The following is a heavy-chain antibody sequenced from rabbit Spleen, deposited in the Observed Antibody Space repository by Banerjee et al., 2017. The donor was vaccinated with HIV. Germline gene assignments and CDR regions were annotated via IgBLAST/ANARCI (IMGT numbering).Heavy chain of an antibody. CDR2: INAVTGKA. Sequence: QEQLKESGGGLVQPGGSLKLSCKASGFDFNSYYMSWVRQAPGKGLQWIACINAVTGKAVYATWAKGRFTFSKTSSTTVTLQMTSLTAADTATYFCARDSGSSFSSYGMDLWGQGTLVTVS. V-gene: IGHV1S45*01. D-gene: IGHD8-1*01. CDR1: GFDFNSYYM. CDR3: ARDSGSSFSSYGMDL. J-gene: IGHJ6*01.